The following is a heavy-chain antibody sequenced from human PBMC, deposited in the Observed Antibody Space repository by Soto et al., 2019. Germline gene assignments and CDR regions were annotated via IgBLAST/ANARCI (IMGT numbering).Heavy chain of an antibody. J-gene: IGHJ4*02. D-gene: IGHD5-12*01. Sequence: LNRSCEAAGFSFSVYFRNWLRQAPGKGLEWVSYISSSGSTIYYADSVKGRFTISRDNAKNSLYLQMNSLRAEDTAVYYCAGDFGARVATDSSYFDYWGQGTLVTVSS. CDR1: GFSFSVYF. V-gene: IGHV3-11*01. CDR2: ISSSGSTI. CDR3: AGDFGARVATDSSYFDY.